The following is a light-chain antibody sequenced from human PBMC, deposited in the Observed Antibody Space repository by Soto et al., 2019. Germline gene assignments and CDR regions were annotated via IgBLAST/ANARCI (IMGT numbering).Light chain of an antibody. Sequence: EIVMTQSPATLSVSQGERASLSCRASQSVSSNLAWYQQKPGQAPRLLIYGTSSRATGIPDRFSGSGSGTDFTLTINSLQPDDFATYYCQHYNRYSATFGQGTKVDIK. CDR2: GTS. CDR3: QHYNRYSAT. J-gene: IGKJ1*01. CDR1: QSVSSN. V-gene: IGKV3D-15*01.